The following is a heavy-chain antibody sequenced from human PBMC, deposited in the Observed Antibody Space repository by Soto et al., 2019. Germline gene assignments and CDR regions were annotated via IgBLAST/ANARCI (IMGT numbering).Heavy chain of an antibody. CDR1: GGSMSEYF. D-gene: IGHD3-10*01. CDR2: IYYLGST. CDR3: ARDGYDGSGSPYPAY. J-gene: IGHJ4*02. V-gene: IGHV4-59*01. Sequence: SETLSLSFNVCGGSMSEYFWSWIRQSPGKGLEWIGYIYYLGSTDYNPSLKSRVTISVDTSKRQFSLRLTSVTAADTAVYYCARDGYDGSGSPYPAYWGPGTQVTVSS.